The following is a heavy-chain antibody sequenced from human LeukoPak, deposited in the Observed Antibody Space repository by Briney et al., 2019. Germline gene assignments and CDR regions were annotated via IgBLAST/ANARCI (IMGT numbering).Heavy chain of an antibody. J-gene: IGHJ4*02. Sequence: GGSLRLSCAASGFTFSSYAMSWVRQAPGKGLEWVSAISGSGGSTYYADSVKGRFTISRDNSKNTLYLQMNSLRAEDTAVYYCARLIAVAGTGYYWGQGTLVTVSS. D-gene: IGHD6-19*01. CDR1: GFTFSSYA. V-gene: IGHV3-23*01. CDR2: ISGSGGST. CDR3: ARLIAVAGTGYY.